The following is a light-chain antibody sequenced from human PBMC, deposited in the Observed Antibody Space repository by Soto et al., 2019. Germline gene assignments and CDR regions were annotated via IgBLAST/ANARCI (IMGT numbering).Light chain of an antibody. J-gene: IGKJ2*01. CDR3: QQFYNSPPYT. V-gene: IGKV4-1*01. CDR2: WAS. Sequence: DTVMTQSPDSLAVSLGERATINCKSSQSVFHSANNMNYLAWYQQKPGQSPKLLISWASIRDSGVPDRFSGSGAGTDFTLIIDSLQAEDAAVYYCQQFYNSPPYTFGQGTRLEIK. CDR1: QSVFHSANNMNY.